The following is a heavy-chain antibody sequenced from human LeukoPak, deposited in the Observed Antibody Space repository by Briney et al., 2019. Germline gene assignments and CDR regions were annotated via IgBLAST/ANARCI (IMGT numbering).Heavy chain of an antibody. J-gene: IGHJ4*02. D-gene: IGHD1-26*01. CDR3: AKDLWRLGAPGY. V-gene: IGHV3-33*06. CDR2: IWYDGSNK. Sequence: GGSLRLSCAASGFTFSNYGTHWVRHAPGKGLEWVAVIWYDGSNKYYADSVKGRFTISRDNSKNTLYLQMNSLRAEDTAVYYCAKDLWRLGAPGYWGQGTLVTVSS. CDR1: GFTFSNYG.